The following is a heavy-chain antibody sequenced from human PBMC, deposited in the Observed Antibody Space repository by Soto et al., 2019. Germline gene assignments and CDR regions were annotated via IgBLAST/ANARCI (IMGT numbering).Heavy chain of an antibody. J-gene: IGHJ4*02. Sequence: QVQLVQSGAEEKKPGASVKVSCKASGYTFTTYAMHWVRQAPGQRLEWMGWINAGNGNTKYSQKFQGRVTITRDTSASTAYVEVSSLRSEDTAVYYCARGPITMSGYYFASWGPGTLVTVSP. CDR3: ARGPITMSGYYFAS. D-gene: IGHD3-22*01. V-gene: IGHV1-3*05. CDR2: INAGNGNT. CDR1: GYTFTTYA.